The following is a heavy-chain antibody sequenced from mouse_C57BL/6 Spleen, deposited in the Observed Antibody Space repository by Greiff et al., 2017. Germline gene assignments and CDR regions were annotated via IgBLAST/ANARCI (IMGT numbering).Heavy chain of an antibody. J-gene: IGHJ3*01. V-gene: IGHV1-52*01. CDR3: ARGEDGSSRAWFAY. D-gene: IGHD1-1*01. CDR2: IDPSDSET. Sequence: VQLQQPGAELVRPGSSVKLSCKASGYTFTSYWMHWVKQRPIQGLEWIGNIDPSDSETHYNQKFKDKATLTVDKSSSTAYMQLSSLTSEDSAVYDGARGEDGSSRAWFAYWGQGTLVTVSA. CDR1: GYTFTSYW.